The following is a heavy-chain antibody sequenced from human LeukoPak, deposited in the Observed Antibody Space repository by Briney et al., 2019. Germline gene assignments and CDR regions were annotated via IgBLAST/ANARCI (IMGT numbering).Heavy chain of an antibody. CDR2: INPNSGGT. J-gene: IGHJ6*02. D-gene: IGHD1-26*01. CDR3: ARDRGSYRGNYYGMDV. CDR1: GYTFTGYY. V-gene: IGHV1-2*04. Sequence: ASVKVSCKASGYTFTGYYMHWVRQAPGQGLEWMGWINPNSGGTNYAQKFQGWVTMTRDTSISTAYMELSRLRSDDTAVYYCARDRGSYRGNYYGMDVWGQGTTVTVSS.